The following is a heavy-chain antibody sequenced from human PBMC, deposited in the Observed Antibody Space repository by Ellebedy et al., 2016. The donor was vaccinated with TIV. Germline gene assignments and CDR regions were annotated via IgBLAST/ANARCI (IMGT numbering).Heavy chain of an antibody. CDR3: ARGQSGWNDGFVGY. CDR1: GFTFSNYA. D-gene: IGHD1-1*01. Sequence: GESLKISCAASGFTFSNYAMTWVRQAPGKGLEWVSTTGGGDNLFYADSVTGRFTISRDDLKNTLFLQMNSLRAEDTAVYYCARGQSGWNDGFVGYWGQGTLVTVSS. J-gene: IGHJ4*02. V-gene: IGHV3-23*01. CDR2: TGGGDNL.